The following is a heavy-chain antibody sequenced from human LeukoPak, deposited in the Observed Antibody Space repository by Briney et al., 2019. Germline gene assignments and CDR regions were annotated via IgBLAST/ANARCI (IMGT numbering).Heavy chain of an antibody. V-gene: IGHV3-30*14. Sequence: GGSLRLSCAASGFTFSSYAMHWVRQAPGKGLEWVAVISYDGSNKYYADSVKGRFTISRDNSKNTLYLQMNSLRAEDTAVYYCARGHDFWSGSDYWGQGTLVTVSS. J-gene: IGHJ4*02. CDR2: ISYDGSNK. CDR1: GFTFSSYA. D-gene: IGHD3-3*01. CDR3: ARGHDFWSGSDY.